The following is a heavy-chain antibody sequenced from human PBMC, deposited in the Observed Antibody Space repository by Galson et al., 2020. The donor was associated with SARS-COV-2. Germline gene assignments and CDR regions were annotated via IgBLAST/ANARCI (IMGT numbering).Heavy chain of an antibody. CDR2: ISSSSSYT. V-gene: IGHV3-11*06. J-gene: IGHJ4*02. D-gene: IGHD3-22*01. Sequence: GGSLRLSCAASGFPFSDYYMSWIRQAPGTGLEWVSYISSSSSYTNYADSVKGRFTISRDNAKNSLYLQMNSLRAEDTAVYYCARAIGYYDSSGYYDFDYWGQGTLVTVSS. CDR1: GFPFSDYY. CDR3: ARAIGYYDSSGYYDFDY.